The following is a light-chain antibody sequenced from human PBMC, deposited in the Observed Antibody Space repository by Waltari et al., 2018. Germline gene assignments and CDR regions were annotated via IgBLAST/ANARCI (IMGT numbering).Light chain of an antibody. CDR2: WVS. Sequence: DFVMTQSPDSLAVSLGERATINCTSSQSLLYSRNNKTYLVWYQQKPGQPPKVLIYWVSTRESVVPDRFSGSGSGTDFTLTISSLQAEDVAVYYCQQYYDRPRTFGQGTKVEIK. CDR1: QSLLYSRNNKTY. J-gene: IGKJ1*01. V-gene: IGKV4-1*01. CDR3: QQYYDRPRT.